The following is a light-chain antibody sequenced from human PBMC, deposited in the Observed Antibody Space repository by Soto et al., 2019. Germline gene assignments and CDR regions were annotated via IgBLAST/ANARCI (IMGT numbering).Light chain of an antibody. J-gene: IGLJ1*01. CDR3: SSHAGSNTFV. V-gene: IGLV2-8*01. Sequence: QSALTQPPSASGSPGQSVTISCTGTSGDVGGYNYVSWYQQHPGEAPKLMIYEVTKRPSGVPDRFSGSKSGNTASLTVSGLQAEDEADYYCSSHAGSNTFVFGTGTQLTVL. CDR1: SGDVGGYNY. CDR2: EVT.